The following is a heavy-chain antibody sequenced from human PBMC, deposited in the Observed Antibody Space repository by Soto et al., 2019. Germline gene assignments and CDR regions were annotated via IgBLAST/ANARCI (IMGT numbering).Heavy chain of an antibody. CDR1: GFTFSDHY. Sequence: EVQLVESGGGLVQPGGSLRLSCAASGFTFSDHYMDWVRQAPGKGLEWVGRTRNKANSYTTEYAASVKGRFTISRDDSKNSLYLQMNSLKTEDTAVYYCARGGTYYYDSSSYPLPYYYYGMDVWGQGTTVTVSS. J-gene: IGHJ6*02. V-gene: IGHV3-72*01. CDR2: TRNKANSYTT. CDR3: ARGGTYYYDSSSYPLPYYYYGMDV. D-gene: IGHD3-22*01.